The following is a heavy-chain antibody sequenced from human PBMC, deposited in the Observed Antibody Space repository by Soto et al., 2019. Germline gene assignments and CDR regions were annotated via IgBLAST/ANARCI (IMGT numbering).Heavy chain of an antibody. CDR3: ARDLLSPGGYYYGMDV. Sequence: ASVKVSCKASGYTFTGYYMHWVRQAPGQGLEWMGWINPNSGGTNYAQKFQGWVTMTRDTSISTAYMELSRLRSDDTAVYYCARDLLSPGGYYYGMDVWGQGTTVTVS. CDR1: GYTFTGYY. V-gene: IGHV1-2*04. J-gene: IGHJ6*02. CDR2: INPNSGGT. D-gene: IGHD2-8*02.